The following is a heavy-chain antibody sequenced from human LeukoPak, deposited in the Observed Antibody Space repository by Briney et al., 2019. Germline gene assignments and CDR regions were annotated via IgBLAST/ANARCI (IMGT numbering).Heavy chain of an antibody. V-gene: IGHV3-48*01. J-gene: IGHJ4*02. D-gene: IGHD4-17*01. CDR2: ISSSSSTI. CDR1: GFTFSSYS. CDR3: ARAPSDYGDSRNYFDY. Sequence: GGSLRLSCAASGFTFSSYSMNWVRQAPGKGLEWVSYISSSSSTIYYADSVKGRFTISRDNAKNSLYLQMNSLRAEDTAVYYCARAPSDYGDSRNYFDYWGQGTLVTVSS.